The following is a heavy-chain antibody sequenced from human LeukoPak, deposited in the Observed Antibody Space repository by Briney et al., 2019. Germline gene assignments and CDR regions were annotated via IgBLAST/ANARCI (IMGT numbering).Heavy chain of an antibody. V-gene: IGHV3-7*01. D-gene: IGHD3-3*01. CDR1: GFTFNSYW. J-gene: IGHJ4*02. CDR3: ARDAYHLNYDFWSGYYWY. CDR2: IKQDGSEK. Sequence: PGGSLRLSCAASGFTFNSYWMSWVRQAPGKGLEWVANIKQDGSEKYYVDSVKGRFTISRDNAKNSLYLQMNSLRAEDTAVYYCARDAYHLNYDFWSGYYWYWGQGTLVTVSS.